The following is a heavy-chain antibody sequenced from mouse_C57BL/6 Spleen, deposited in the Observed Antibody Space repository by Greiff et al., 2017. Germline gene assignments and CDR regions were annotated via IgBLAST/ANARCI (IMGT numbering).Heavy chain of an antibody. Sequence: VQLQQSGPELVKPGASVKMSCKASGYTFTDYNMHWVKQSHGKSLEWIGYINPNNGGTSYNQKFKGKATLAVNKSSSTAYMELRSLTSEDSAVYYCAKERGSSSYYFDYWGQGTTLTVSS. J-gene: IGHJ2*01. D-gene: IGHD1-1*01. V-gene: IGHV1-22*01. CDR3: AKERGSSSYYFDY. CDR1: GYTFTDYN. CDR2: INPNNGGT.